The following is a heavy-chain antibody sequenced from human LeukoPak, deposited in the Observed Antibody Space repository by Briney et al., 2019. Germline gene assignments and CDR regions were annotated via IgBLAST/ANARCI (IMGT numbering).Heavy chain of an antibody. Sequence: GGXLRLSCAASGFTFSSYWMHWVRQAPGKGLVWVSRINSDGSSTSYADSVKGGFTISRDNAKNTLYLQMNSLRAEDTAVYYCARGGFGELYPIGYWGQGTLVTVSS. V-gene: IGHV3-74*01. D-gene: IGHD3-10*01. CDR1: GFTFSSYW. CDR3: ARGGFGELYPIGY. J-gene: IGHJ4*02. CDR2: INSDGSST.